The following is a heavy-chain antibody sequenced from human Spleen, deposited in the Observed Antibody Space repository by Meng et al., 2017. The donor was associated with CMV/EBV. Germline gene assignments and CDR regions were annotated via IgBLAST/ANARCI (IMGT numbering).Heavy chain of an antibody. J-gene: IGHJ6*02. D-gene: IGHD4/OR15-4a*01. Sequence: GESLKISCAASGFTFSGSAMHWVRQASGKGLEWVGRIGSKANSYATAYAASVKGRFTISRDDSKNTAYLQMNSLKTEDTAVYYCTRPIEDYYYYYGMDVWGQGTTVTVSS. CDR2: IGSKANSYAT. CDR3: TRPIEDYYYYYGMDV. CDR1: GFTFSGSA. V-gene: IGHV3-73*01.